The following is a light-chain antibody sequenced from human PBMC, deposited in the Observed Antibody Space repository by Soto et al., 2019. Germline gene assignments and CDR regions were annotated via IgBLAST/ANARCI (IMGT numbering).Light chain of an antibody. V-gene: IGLV2-23*02. J-gene: IGLJ1*01. CDR3: CSGSTTFYV. CDR1: SCDIGSYDL. Sequence: QSARTQPASVSGSPGQAITISCTGTSCDIGSYDLVSWYQQHADKVPKLIIYEVRKRPSGVSNRFSGSKSGNTASLTISGLQAEDEADYYCCSGSTTFYVFGTGTKVPVL. CDR2: EVR.